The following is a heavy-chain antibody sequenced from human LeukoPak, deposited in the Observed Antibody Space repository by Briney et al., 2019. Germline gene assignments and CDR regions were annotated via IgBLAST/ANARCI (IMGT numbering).Heavy chain of an antibody. V-gene: IGHV3-23*01. Sequence: GGSLRLSCAASGFTFTNYAVMWVRQAPGQGLEWVSAITSGGAPRYADSVKGRFTISRDNSKNTLYLQMNSLRAEDTAVYFCAKGYASGTYYLDSWGQGTLVTVSS. D-gene: IGHD3-10*01. CDR2: ITSGGAP. CDR3: AKGYASGTYYLDS. J-gene: IGHJ4*02. CDR1: GFTFTNYA.